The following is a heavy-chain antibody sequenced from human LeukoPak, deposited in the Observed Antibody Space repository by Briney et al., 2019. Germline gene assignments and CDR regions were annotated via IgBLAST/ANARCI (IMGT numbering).Heavy chain of an antibody. CDR1: GGSISTYY. Sequence: SETLSLTCTVSGGSISTYYWSWIRQPPGKGLEWIGSIYYSGSTYYNPSLKSRVTISVDTSKNQFSLKLSSVTAADTAVYYCARVAGRTIFGYWGQGTLVTVSS. D-gene: IGHD3-3*01. J-gene: IGHJ4*02. CDR2: IYYSGST. V-gene: IGHV4-59*12. CDR3: ARVAGRTIFGY.